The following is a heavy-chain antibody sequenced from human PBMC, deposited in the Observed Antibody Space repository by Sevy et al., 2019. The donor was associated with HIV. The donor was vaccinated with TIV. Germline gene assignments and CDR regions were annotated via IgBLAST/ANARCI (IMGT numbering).Heavy chain of an antibody. CDR3: TTSTQVDYYGMDV. D-gene: IGHD4-4*01. Sequence: GGSLRLSCAASGFTFTYTWMNWVRQAPGKGLEWVGRIRSKTDGGTTDYAAPVKSRFTISRDDSKNTLFLQMNSLKTEDTAVYYCTTSTQVDYYGMDVWGQGTTVTVSS. V-gene: IGHV3-15*07. CDR2: IRSKTDGGTT. J-gene: IGHJ6*02. CDR1: GFTFTYTW.